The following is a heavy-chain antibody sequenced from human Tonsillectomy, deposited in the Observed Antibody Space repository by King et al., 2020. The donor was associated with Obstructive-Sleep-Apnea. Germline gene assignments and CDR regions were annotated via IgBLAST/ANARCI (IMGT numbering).Heavy chain of an antibody. V-gene: IGHV5-51*01. CDR1: GYSFTSYW. D-gene: IGHD5-12*01. CDR2: IYPGDSDT. J-gene: IGHJ4*02. Sequence: QLVQSGAEVKKPGESLKISCKGSGYSFTSYWIGWVRQMPGKGLEWMGIIYPGDSDTRYSPSFQGQVTISADKSISTAYLQWSSLKASDTAMYYCARRNPGKYSGYDHPFDYWGQGNLVTVSS. CDR3: ARRNPGKYSGYDHPFDY.